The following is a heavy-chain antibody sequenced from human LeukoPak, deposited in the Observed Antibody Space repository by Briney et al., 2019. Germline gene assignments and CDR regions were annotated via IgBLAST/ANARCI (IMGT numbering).Heavy chain of an antibody. CDR3: AKDLSRVRGVLIY. V-gene: IGHV3-30*18. CDR2: ISYDGSNK. J-gene: IGHJ4*02. CDR1: GLTFSSYG. Sequence: PGGSLRLSCAASGLTFSSYGMHWVRQAPGKGLEWVAVISYDGSNKYYADSVKGRFTISRDNSKNTLYLQMNSLRAEDTAVYYCAKDLSRVRGVLIYWGQGTLVTVSS. D-gene: IGHD3-10*01.